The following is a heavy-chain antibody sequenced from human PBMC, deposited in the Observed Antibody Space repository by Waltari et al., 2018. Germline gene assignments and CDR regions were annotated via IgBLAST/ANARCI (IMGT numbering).Heavy chain of an antibody. V-gene: IGHV4-39*07. CDR2: IYYSEST. Sequence: QLQLQESGPGLVKPSETLSLTCTVPGGSISISSYYWGWILQPPGKGLEWIGSIYYSESTYYNPSLKSRVTISVDTSKNQFSLKLSSVTAADTAVYYCARQYSSLVLRVGYYFDYWGQGTLVTVSS. J-gene: IGHJ4*02. CDR1: GGSISISSYY. CDR3: ARQYSSLVLRVGYYFDY. D-gene: IGHD6-19*01.